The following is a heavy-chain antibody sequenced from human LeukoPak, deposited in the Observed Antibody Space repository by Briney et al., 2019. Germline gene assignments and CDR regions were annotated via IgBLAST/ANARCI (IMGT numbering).Heavy chain of an antibody. CDR1: GSTFSSYS. CDR3: ARSRSGNYFDN. D-gene: IGHD1-26*01. V-gene: IGHV3-48*02. CDR2: ISSSGGDT. Sequence: PGGPLRLSCAATGSTFSSYSMNWVRQAPGKGLEWVSYISSSGGDTYYADSVKGRFTISRDNAQNSLSLQMNGLRDEDTAVYHCARSRSGNYFDNWGQGTLVSVSS. J-gene: IGHJ4*02.